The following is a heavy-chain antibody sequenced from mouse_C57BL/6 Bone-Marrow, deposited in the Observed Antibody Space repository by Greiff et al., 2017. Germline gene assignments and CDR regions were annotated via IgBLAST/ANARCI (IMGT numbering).Heavy chain of an antibody. V-gene: IGHV3-6*01. J-gene: IGHJ4*01. CDR2: ISYDGSN. CDR1: GYSITSGYY. Sequence: EVKLQESGPGLVKPSQSLSLTCSVTGYSITSGYYWNWIRQFPGNKLEWMGYISYDGSNNYNPSLKNRISITRDTSKNQFFLKLNSVTTEDTATYYCAIDLSMDYWGQGTSVTVSS. CDR3: AIDLSMDY.